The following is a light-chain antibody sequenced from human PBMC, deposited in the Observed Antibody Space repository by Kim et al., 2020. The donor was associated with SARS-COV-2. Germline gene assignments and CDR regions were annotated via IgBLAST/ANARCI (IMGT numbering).Light chain of an antibody. CDR3: QVWDSSSDRPGV. CDR2: YES. J-gene: IGLJ1*01. V-gene: IGLV3-21*04. Sequence: PGKTARFSCGGNNIGGKSVHWYQQKPGQAPVLVIYYESDRPSGIPERFSGCNSGNTATLTISRVEAGDEADYYCQVWDSSSDRPGVFGTGTKVTVL. CDR1: NIGGKS.